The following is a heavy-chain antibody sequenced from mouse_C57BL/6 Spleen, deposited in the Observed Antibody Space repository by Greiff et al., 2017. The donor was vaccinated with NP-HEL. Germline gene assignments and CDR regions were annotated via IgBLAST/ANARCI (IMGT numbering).Heavy chain of an antibody. D-gene: IGHD4-1*01. Sequence: VQLKQSGPGLVKPSQSLSLTCSVTGYSITSGYYWNWIRQFPGNKLEWMCYISYDGSNNYNPSLKNRISITRDTSKNQFFLKLNSVTTEDTATYYCARDQLGRAWFAYWGQGTLVTVSA. CDR2: ISYDGSN. CDR1: GYSITSGYY. V-gene: IGHV3-6*01. CDR3: ARDQLGRAWFAY. J-gene: IGHJ3*01.